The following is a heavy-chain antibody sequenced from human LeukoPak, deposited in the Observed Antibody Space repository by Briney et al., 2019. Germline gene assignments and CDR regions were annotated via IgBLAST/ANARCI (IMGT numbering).Heavy chain of an antibody. Sequence: ASVKVSCKASGYTFTGYHMHWVRQAPEHGLEWMGWINPNSGGTNYAQKFQGRVTMTRDTSISTAYMELSRLGSDDTAVYYCASGREYSGSWSHDDAFDVWGQGTMVTVSS. V-gene: IGHV1-2*02. CDR1: GYTFTGYH. D-gene: IGHD3-10*01. CDR2: INPNSGGT. CDR3: ASGREYSGSWSHDDAFDV. J-gene: IGHJ3*01.